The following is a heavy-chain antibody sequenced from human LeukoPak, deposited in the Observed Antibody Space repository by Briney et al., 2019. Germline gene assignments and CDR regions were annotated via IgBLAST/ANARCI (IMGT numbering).Heavy chain of an antibody. CDR2: IYYSGST. J-gene: IGHJ5*02. D-gene: IGHD3-22*01. Sequence: PSETLSLTCTVSGGSISSYYWSWIRQPPGKGLEWIGYIYYSGSTYYNPSLKSRVTISVDTSKNQFSLKLSSVTAADTAVYYCARLTGRRTYYYDSSGWNNWFDPWGQGTLVTVSS. V-gene: IGHV4-59*04. CDR1: GGSISSYY. CDR3: ARLTGRRTYYYDSSGWNNWFDP.